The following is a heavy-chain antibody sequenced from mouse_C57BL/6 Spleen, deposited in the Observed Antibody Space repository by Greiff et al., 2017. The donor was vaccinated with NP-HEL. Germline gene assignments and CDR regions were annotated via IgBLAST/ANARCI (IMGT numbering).Heavy chain of an antibody. V-gene: IGHV1-50*01. D-gene: IGHD2-2*01. Sequence: QVHVKQSGAELVKPGASVKLSCKASGYTFTSYWMQWVKQRPGQGLEWIGEIDPSDSYTNYNQKFKGKATLTVDTSSSTAYMQLSSLTSEDSAVYYCARKVFYGYDGDYWGQGTTRTVSS. CDR2: IDPSDSYT. J-gene: IGHJ2*01. CDR3: ARKVFYGYDGDY. CDR1: GYTFTSYW.